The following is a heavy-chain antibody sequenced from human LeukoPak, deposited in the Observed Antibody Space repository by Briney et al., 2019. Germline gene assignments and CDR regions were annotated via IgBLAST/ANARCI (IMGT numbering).Heavy chain of an antibody. CDR2: ISGSGGST. J-gene: IGHJ6*03. CDR3: AKALYQGSGSYSNAIYYYYYYMDV. CDR1: GFTFSSYA. D-gene: IGHD3-10*01. V-gene: IGHV3-23*01. Sequence: PGGSLRLSCAASGFTFSSYAMSWVRQAPGKGLEWVSAISGSGGSTYYADSVKGRFTISRDNSKSTLYLQMNSLRAEDTAVYYCAKALYQGSGSYSNAIYYYYYYMDVWGKGTTVTVSS.